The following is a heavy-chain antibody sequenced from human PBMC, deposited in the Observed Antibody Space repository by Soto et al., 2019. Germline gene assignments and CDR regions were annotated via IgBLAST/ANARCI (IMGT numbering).Heavy chain of an antibody. CDR2: IYNSGST. CDR1: GCSISTSSYY. V-gene: IGHV4-39*01. D-gene: IGHD3-10*01. Sequence: PSDTLSLTCTFSGCSISTSSYYWRWIRHPPGKGLEWIGSIYNSGSTYYNPSLKSRVTFSVDTSKNLFFLKLSSVTAAGTAVYYCARLMTYYYGSGSPLIQPPDRYYYYYYMDVWGKGTTVT. CDR3: ARLMTYYYGSGSPLIQPPDRYYYYYYMDV. J-gene: IGHJ6*03.